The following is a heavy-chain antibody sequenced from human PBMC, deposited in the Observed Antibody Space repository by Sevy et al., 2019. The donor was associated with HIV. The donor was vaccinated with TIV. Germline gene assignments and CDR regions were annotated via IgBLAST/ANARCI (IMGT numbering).Heavy chain of an antibody. Sequence: GGSLRLSCAASGFTFSSYGMHWVRQAPGKGLEWVAVISYDGSNKYYADSVKGRFTISRDNSKNTLYMQMNSLRAEDTAVYYCAKEPYSSGLSYYFDYWGQGTLVTVS. V-gene: IGHV3-30*18. J-gene: IGHJ4*02. CDR2: ISYDGSNK. D-gene: IGHD6-19*01. CDR1: GFTFSSYG. CDR3: AKEPYSSGLSYYFDY.